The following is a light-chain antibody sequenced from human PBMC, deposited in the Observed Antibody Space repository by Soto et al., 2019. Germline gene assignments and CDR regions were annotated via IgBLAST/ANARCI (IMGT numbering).Light chain of an antibody. CDR1: QSISSW. CDR2: KAS. V-gene: IGKV1-5*03. J-gene: IGKJ4*01. CDR3: QQYNSYPLT. Sequence: DILMTQSPSTLSASLGDRVTITCRASQSISSWLAWYQQKPGKAPNLLIYKASSLESGVPSSFSGSGSGTEFTLTISSLQPDDFATYYCQQYNSYPLTFGGGTKVEIK.